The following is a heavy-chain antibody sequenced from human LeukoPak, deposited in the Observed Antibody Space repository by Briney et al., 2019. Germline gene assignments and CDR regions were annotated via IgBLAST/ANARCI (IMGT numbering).Heavy chain of an antibody. V-gene: IGHV1-2*02. CDR3: ARDNRGSDDAFGI. J-gene: IGHJ3*02. CDR2: INPNSGGT. CDR1: GYIFSDYH. D-gene: IGHD3-10*01. Sequence: GASVKLSCKASGYIFSDYHMHWVRQAPGQGLEWLGWINPNSGGTNYAQKFQDRVIMTRDTSISTVYMELSRLRSDDTAMFYCARDNRGSDDAFGIWGQGTNVTASS.